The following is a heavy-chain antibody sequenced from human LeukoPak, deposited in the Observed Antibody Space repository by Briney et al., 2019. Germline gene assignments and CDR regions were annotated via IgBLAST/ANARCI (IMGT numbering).Heavy chain of an antibody. J-gene: IGHJ3*02. V-gene: IGHV3-15*01. CDR2: IKSKTDGGTI. Sequence: GGSLRLSCAASGFTFNNAWLNWVRQAPGKGLEWVGRIKSKTDGGTIEYAAPVKGRFTISRDDSKNTLYLQMNSLKTEDTAVYYCTTESRPEWELPGRGAFDIWGQGTMVTVSS. CDR3: TTESRPEWELPGRGAFDI. D-gene: IGHD1-26*01. CDR1: GFTFNNAW.